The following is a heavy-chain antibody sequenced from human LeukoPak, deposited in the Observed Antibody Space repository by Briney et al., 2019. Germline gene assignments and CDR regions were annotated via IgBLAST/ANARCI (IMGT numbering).Heavy chain of an antibody. Sequence: GGSLRLSCAASGFTFSSYAMHWVRQAPGKGLEYVSAISSNGGSTYYANSVKGRFTISRDNSKNTLYLQMGSLRAEDMAVYYCARGVAAAGIFDYWGQGTLVTVSS. CDR1: GFTFSSYA. CDR2: ISSNGGST. CDR3: ARGVAAAGIFDY. J-gene: IGHJ4*02. V-gene: IGHV3-64*01. D-gene: IGHD6-13*01.